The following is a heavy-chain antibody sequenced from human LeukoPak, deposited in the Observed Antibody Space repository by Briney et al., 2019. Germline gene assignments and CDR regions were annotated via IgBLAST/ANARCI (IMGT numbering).Heavy chain of an antibody. V-gene: IGHV3-30-3*01. CDR3: AGEVDCSSTSCYNEGWFDP. CDR1: GFTFSSYA. CDR2: ISYDGSNK. Sequence: AGGSLRLSCAASGFTFSSYAMHWVRQAPGKGLEWVAVISYDGSNKYYADSVKGRFTISRDNAKNSLYLQMNSLRAEDTAVYYCAGEVDCSSTSCYNEGWFDPWGQGTLVTVSS. J-gene: IGHJ5*02. D-gene: IGHD2-2*02.